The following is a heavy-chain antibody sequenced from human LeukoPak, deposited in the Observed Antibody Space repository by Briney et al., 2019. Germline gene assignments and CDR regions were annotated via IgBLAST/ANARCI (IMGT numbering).Heavy chain of an antibody. CDR3: ARDQVYYYDSSEREVFQH. CDR1: GGSISSSSYY. Sequence: PSETLSLTCTVSGGSISSSSYYWGWIRQPPGKGLEWIGGIYYSGSTYYNPSLKSRVTISVDTSKNQFSLKLSSVTAADTAVYYCARDQVYYYDSSEREVFQHWGQGTLVTVSS. J-gene: IGHJ1*01. CDR2: IYYSGST. V-gene: IGHV4-39*07. D-gene: IGHD3-22*01.